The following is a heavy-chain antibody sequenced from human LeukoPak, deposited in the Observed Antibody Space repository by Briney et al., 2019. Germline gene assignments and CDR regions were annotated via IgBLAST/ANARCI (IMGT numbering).Heavy chain of an antibody. CDR1: GGSFSGYY. V-gene: IGHV4-34*01. Sequence: PSETLSLTCAVYGGSFSGYYWNWIRQPPGKGLERIGEINHSGSTNYNPSLKSRVTISVDTSKNQFSLKLSSVTAADTAVYYCARSTRDILTGYLYYFDYWGQGTLVTVSS. J-gene: IGHJ4*02. D-gene: IGHD3-9*01. CDR3: ARSTRDILTGYLYYFDY. CDR2: INHSGST.